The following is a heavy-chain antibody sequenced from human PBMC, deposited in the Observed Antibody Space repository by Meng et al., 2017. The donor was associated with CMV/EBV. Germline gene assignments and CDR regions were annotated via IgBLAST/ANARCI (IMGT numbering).Heavy chain of an antibody. CDR2: IYASGST. CDR3: AKSSEQNWNYGGWYFYL. Sequence: QLQLQRQGPGLVKPPSVLSFSFTVSGGSISYYYWSWIRPPAGKGLEWIGRIYASGSTNYNPSRKSRVTMSVDTSKNQFSLKLSSVTAADTAVYYCAKSSEQNWNYGGWYFYLWGRGTLVTVSS. D-gene: IGHD1-7*01. V-gene: IGHV4-4*07. J-gene: IGHJ2*01. CDR1: GGSISYYY.